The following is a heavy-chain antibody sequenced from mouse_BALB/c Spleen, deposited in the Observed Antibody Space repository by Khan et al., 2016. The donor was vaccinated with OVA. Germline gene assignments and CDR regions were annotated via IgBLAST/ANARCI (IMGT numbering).Heavy chain of an antibody. Sequence: QVQLKQSGAELGKPGASVKISCKASGYTFPSYYLYWVKQRPGQGLEWFGGINPNNGVSHFNEKFKTKATLTVDKSSSTASMQLNSLTSADSAVYYCARSGYGNPFAYWGQGTLVTVS. V-gene: IGHV1S81*02. CDR3: ARSGYGNPFAY. CDR2: INPNNGVS. J-gene: IGHJ3*01. CDR1: GYTFPSYY. D-gene: IGHD2-1*01.